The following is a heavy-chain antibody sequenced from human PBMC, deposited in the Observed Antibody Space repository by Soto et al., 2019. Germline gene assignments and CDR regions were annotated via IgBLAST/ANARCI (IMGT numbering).Heavy chain of an antibody. D-gene: IGHD5-12*01. CDR3: ARSGDGSLYYYYGMDV. V-gene: IGHV5-51*01. J-gene: IGHJ6*02. CDR1: GYSFTSYW. CDR2: IYPGDSDT. Sequence: GESLKISCKGSGYSFTSYWIGWVRQMPGKGLEWMGIIYPGDSDTRYSPSFQGQVTISADKSISTAYLQWSSLKASDTAMYYCARSGDGSLYYYYGMDVWGQGTTVTVSS.